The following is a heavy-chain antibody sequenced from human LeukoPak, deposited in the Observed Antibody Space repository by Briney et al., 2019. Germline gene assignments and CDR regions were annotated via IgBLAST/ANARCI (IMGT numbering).Heavy chain of an antibody. D-gene: IGHD3-22*01. CDR3: AKFGGKYYYDSSGYYYLDY. Sequence: GGSLRLSCAASGFTFSTYAMSWVRQAPGKGLEWVSDISGNGDNTHYANSVKGRFSIARDTSKNTVYPQMNSLRAEDTAVYYCAKFGGKYYYDSSGYYYLDYWGQGILVTVSS. CDR1: GFTFSTYA. V-gene: IGHV3-23*01. J-gene: IGHJ4*02. CDR2: ISGNGDNT.